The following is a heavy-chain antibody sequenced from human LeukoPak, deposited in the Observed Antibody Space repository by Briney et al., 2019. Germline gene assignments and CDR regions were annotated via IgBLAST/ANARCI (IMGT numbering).Heavy chain of an antibody. V-gene: IGHV3-30-3*01. CDR1: GFTFNSYA. CDR2: ISYDGSKK. Sequence: GGSLRLSCAASGFTFNSYAMHWVRQAPGKGLEWVAVISYDGSKKYYTDSVKGRFTISRDNSKNTLYLQMNSLRAEDTAVYYCARTYYDFWSGSSTAGYWGQGTLVTVSS. J-gene: IGHJ4*02. CDR3: ARTYYDFWSGSSTAGY. D-gene: IGHD3-3*01.